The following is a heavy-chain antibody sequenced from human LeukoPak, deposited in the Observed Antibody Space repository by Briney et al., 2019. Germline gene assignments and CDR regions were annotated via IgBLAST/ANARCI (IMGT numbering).Heavy chain of an antibody. J-gene: IGHJ4*02. CDR1: GHSISSGHY. D-gene: IGHD6-13*01. CDR2: IYHSGIT. Sequence: SETLSLTCAASGHSISSGHYWGWIRQPPGKGLEWIGSIYHSGITYYNPSLKSRVTISVDTSKNQFSLKLSSVTAADTAVYYCARDRVSSYYFDYWGQGTLVAVSS. V-gene: IGHV4-38-2*02. CDR3: ARDRVSSYYFDY.